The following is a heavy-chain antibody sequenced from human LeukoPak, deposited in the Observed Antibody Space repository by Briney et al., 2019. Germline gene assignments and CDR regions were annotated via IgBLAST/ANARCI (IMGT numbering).Heavy chain of an antibody. V-gene: IGHV6-1*01. CDR1: GDSVSSKSTA. J-gene: IGHJ3*02. Sequence: SQTLSLTCAISGDSVSSKSTAWNWISQSPSRGLEWLGRTYYRSNWYNDYAISVKGRITVNPDTSENQFSLQLNSLTPEDTAIYYCAREVAGTGAFDIWGQGTVVTVSS. D-gene: IGHD6-19*01. CDR2: TYYRSNWYN. CDR3: AREVAGTGAFDI.